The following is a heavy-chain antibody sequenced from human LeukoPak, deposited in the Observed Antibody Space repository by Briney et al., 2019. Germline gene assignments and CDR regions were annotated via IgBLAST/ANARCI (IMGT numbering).Heavy chain of an antibody. J-gene: IGHJ4*02. CDR1: GGSFSGYY. V-gene: IGHV4-34*01. CDR2: INHSGST. CDR3: ARAVAGVYYFDY. D-gene: IGHD6-19*01. Sequence: SETLSLTCAVYGGSFSGYYWSWIRQPPGKGLEWIGEINHSGSTNYNPSLKSRVTISVDTSKNQFPLKLSSVTAADTAVYYCARAVAGVYYFDYWGQGTLVTVSS.